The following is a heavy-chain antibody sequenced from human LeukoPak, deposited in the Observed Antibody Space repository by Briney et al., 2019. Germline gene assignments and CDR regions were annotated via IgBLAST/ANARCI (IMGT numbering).Heavy chain of an antibody. CDR2: IRSKANSYAT. Sequence: GGSLRLSCAASGFTFSGSAMHWVRQASGKGLEWVGRIRSKANSYATAYAASVKGRFTISRDDSKNTAYLQMNSLKNEDTAVYYCTRHNYYDSSGLFDYWGQGTLVTVSS. J-gene: IGHJ4*02. D-gene: IGHD3-22*01. CDR1: GFTFSGSA. CDR3: TRHNYYDSSGLFDY. V-gene: IGHV3-73*01.